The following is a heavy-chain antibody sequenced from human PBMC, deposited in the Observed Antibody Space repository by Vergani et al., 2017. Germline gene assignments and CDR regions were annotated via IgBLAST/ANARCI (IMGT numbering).Heavy chain of an antibody. J-gene: IGHJ4*02. CDR3: AKHFRGWGIDY. V-gene: IGHV3-30*02. Sequence: QVQLVESGGGVVQRGGSLRLSCATSGFTLSNYDMQWIRQGPGKALEFVASIQFDGSNQYYADSVKGRFTLSRDFSKNTLYLQMNSLRTDDTATYYCAKHFRGWGIDYWGQGTQVIVSS. CDR1: GFTLSNYD. D-gene: IGHD3-16*01. CDR2: IQFDGSNQ.